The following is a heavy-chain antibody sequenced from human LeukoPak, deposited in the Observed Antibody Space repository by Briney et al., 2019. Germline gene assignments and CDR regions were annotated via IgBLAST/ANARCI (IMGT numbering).Heavy chain of an antibody. J-gene: IGHJ5*02. V-gene: IGHV3-30*03. D-gene: IGHD6-6*01. CDR3: ARSPIAARPFWFDP. CDR1: GFTFSSYG. Sequence: GGSLRLSCAASGFTFSSYGMHWVRQAPGKGLEWVAVISYDGSNKYYADSVKGRFTISRDNSKNTLYLQMNSLRAEDTAVYYCARSPIAARPFWFDPWGQGTLVTVSS. CDR2: ISYDGSNK.